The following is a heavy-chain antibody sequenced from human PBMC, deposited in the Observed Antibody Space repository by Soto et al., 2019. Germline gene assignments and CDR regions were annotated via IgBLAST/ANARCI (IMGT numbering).Heavy chain of an antibody. J-gene: IGHJ6*02. V-gene: IGHV1-69*13. CDR3: AREGDYYYYGMDV. Sequence: ASVKVSCKASGGTFSSYAISWVRQAPGQGLEWMGGIIPIFGTANYAQKFQGRVTITADESTSTAYMELSSLRSEDTAVYYCAREGDYYYYGMDVWGQGTTATVSS. CDR1: GGTFSSYA. CDR2: IIPIFGTA.